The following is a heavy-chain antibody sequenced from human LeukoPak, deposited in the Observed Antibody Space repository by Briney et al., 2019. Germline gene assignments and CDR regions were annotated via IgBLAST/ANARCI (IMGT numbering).Heavy chain of an antibody. V-gene: IGHV1-2*06. D-gene: IGHD3-22*01. CDR1: GYTFTGYY. J-gene: IGHJ4*02. CDR2: INPNSGGT. CDR3: ARDYGIRAYYYDSIGYYYF. Sequence: GASVKVSCKASGYTFTGYYMHWVRQAPGQGLEWMGRINPNSGGTNYAQKFQGRVTMTRDTSISTAYMELSRLRSDDTAVYYCARDYGIRAYYYDSIGYYYFWGQGTLVTVSS.